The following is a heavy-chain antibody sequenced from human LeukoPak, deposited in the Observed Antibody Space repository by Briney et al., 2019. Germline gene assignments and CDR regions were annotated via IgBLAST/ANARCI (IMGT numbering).Heavy chain of an antibody. CDR1: GYTLTELS. J-gene: IGHJ3*02. V-gene: IGHV1-24*01. CDR3: ATVRHYSYYYDSSGYYSDAFDI. Sequence: ASVKVSCKVSGYTLTELSMHWVRQAPGKGLEWMGGFDPEDGETIYAQKFQGRVTMTADTSTDTAYMELSSLRSEDTAVYYCATVRHYSYYYDSSGYYSDAFDIWGQGTMVTVSS. CDR2: FDPEDGET. D-gene: IGHD3-22*01.